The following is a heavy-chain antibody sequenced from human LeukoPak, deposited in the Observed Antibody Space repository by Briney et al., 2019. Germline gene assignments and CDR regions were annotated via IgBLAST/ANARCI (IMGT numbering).Heavy chain of an antibody. D-gene: IGHD6-13*01. Sequence: GRCHCLACAAAGFTFSSHGMGCARHAPGKGLGWHAVILFEGSNKYYAESVKGRFTISRDNSKNTLYLQMNSLRAEDKAVYYCARDQRVAYSSSWYGGAFDIWGQGTMVTVSS. CDR3: ARDQRVAYSSSWYGGAFDI. CDR1: GFTFSSHG. CDR2: ILFEGSNK. J-gene: IGHJ3*02. V-gene: IGHV3-33*01.